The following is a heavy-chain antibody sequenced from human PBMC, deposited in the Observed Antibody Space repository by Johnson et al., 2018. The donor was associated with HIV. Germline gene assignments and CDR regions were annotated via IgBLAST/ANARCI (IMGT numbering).Heavy chain of an antibody. CDR3: ARGGSDVFDI. J-gene: IGHJ3*02. CDR1: GFTFRSYG. Sequence: QVQLVESGGGLVQPARSLRLSCAVSGFTFRSYGVHWVRQAPGKGLEWVAVISYDGSNEYYADSVKGRFTISRDHSKNTVYLQMNSLRSDDTAVYYCARGGSDVFDIWGRDNGHRLL. CDR2: ISYDGSNE. D-gene: IGHD3-16*01. V-gene: IGHV3-30*03.